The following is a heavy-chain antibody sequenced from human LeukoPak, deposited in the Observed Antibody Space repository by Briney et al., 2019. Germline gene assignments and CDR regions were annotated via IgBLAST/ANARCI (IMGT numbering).Heavy chain of an antibody. CDR1: GFTFGDYG. D-gene: IGHD4-17*01. V-gene: IGHV3-49*04. Sequence: HSGGSLRLSYTASGFTFGDYGMSWVRQAPGKGLEWVGLIRSKASGGTTEYAASVKGRFSISRDDSKSIAYLQMNSLKTEDTAVYYCSTTGTIPQSHWGQGTLVTVSS. J-gene: IGHJ4*02. CDR3: STTGTIPQSH. CDR2: IRSKASGGTT.